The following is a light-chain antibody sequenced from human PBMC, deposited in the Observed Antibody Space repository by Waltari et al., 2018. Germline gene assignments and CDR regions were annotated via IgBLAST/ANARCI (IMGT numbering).Light chain of an antibody. CDR2: GVS. Sequence: ETVLTQSPATLSVSPGERVTLSCRSSQSVSTNLAWYQQKPGQDPRLLIYGVSTRATGIPGRFSGSGSGTEFTLTITTLQSEDFAVYDCHQYNNWWTFGQGTKVEIK. CDR1: QSVSTN. CDR3: HQYNNWWT. V-gene: IGKV3D-15*01. J-gene: IGKJ1*01.